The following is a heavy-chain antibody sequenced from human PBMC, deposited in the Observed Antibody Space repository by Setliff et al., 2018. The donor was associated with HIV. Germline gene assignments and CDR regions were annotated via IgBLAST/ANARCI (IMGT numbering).Heavy chain of an antibody. V-gene: IGHV1-46*01. CDR3: VRTIYEWGAFDV. CDR1: GYTFSNYY. Sequence: ASVKVSCKASGYTFSNYYIHWVRQAPGQGLEWMGIINTSGDNKDYAQKFQGRLTMTKDTSTSTVYMQLSSLRSEDTAVYYCVRTIYEWGAFDVWGQGTMVTVSS. CDR2: INTSGDNK. D-gene: IGHD2-8*01. J-gene: IGHJ3*01.